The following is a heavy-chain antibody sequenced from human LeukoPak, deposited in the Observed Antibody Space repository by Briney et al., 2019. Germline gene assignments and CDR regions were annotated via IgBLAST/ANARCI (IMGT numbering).Heavy chain of an antibody. CDR2: IYYSGST. J-gene: IGHJ5*02. CDR3: ARDKRLLWFGELWNWFDP. Sequence: SETLSLTCSVSGGSISSYYWSWIRQPPGKGLEWIGYIYYSGSTNYNPSLKSRVTISVDTSKNQFSLKLSSVTAADTAVYYCARDKRLLWFGELWNWFDPWGQGTLVTVSS. V-gene: IGHV4-59*01. D-gene: IGHD3-10*01. CDR1: GGSISSYY.